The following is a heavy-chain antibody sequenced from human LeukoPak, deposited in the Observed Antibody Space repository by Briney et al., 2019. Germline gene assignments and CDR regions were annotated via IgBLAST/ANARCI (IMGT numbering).Heavy chain of an antibody. Sequence: GGSLKISCKGSGYSFSDYWIAWVRQMPGKGLEWMGIVYPGDSDTTYSPSLQGQVTFSADKSIKTAYLQWTVLRASDTAMYYCAKYDSSGYIDYWGQGTLVTVSS. CDR2: VYPGDSDT. V-gene: IGHV5-51*01. J-gene: IGHJ4*02. D-gene: IGHD6-19*01. CDR3: AKYDSSGYIDY. CDR1: GYSFSDYW.